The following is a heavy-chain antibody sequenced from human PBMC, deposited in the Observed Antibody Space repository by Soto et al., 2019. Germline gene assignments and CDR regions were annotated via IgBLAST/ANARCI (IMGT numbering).Heavy chain of an antibody. CDR2: INHSGST. CDR1: GGSFSGYY. J-gene: IGHJ4*02. CDR3: ARDRTLGALGY. Sequence: SETLSLTCAVYGGSFSGYYWSWIRQPPGKGLEWIGEINHSGSTNYNPSLKSRVTISVDTSKNQFSLKLSSVTAADTAVYYCARDRTLGALGYWGQGTLVTVSS. D-gene: IGHD3-16*01. V-gene: IGHV4-34*01.